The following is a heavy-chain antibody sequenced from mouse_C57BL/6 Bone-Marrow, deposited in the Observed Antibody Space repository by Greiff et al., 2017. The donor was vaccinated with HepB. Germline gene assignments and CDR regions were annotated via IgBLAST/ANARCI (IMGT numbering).Heavy chain of an antibody. V-gene: IGHV1-74*01. D-gene: IGHD1-2*01. J-gene: IGHJ1*03. CDR1: GYTFTSYW. Sequence: QVQLQQPGAELVKPGASVKVSCKASGYTFTSYWMHWVKQRPGQGLEWIGRIHPSDSDTNYNQKFKGKATLTVDKSSSTAYMQLSSLTSEDSAVYYCAIFTTTPPWYFDVWGTGTTVTVSS. CDR3: AIFTTTPPWYFDV. CDR2: IHPSDSDT.